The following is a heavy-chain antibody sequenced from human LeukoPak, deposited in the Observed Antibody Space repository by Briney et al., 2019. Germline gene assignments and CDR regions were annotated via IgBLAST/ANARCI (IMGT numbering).Heavy chain of an antibody. CDR2: VYYSGGT. Sequence: SETLSLTCVVSGGSISSSDYYWGWLRQPPGEGLEWIGIVYYSGGTYYNPSLKSRVTISVDTSKNQFSLKMTSVTAADTAVFYCASLGYRDREFDYWGQGTLVTVSS. V-gene: IGHV4-39*01. CDR3: ASLGYRDREFDY. CDR1: GGSISSSDYY. D-gene: IGHD5-24*01. J-gene: IGHJ4*02.